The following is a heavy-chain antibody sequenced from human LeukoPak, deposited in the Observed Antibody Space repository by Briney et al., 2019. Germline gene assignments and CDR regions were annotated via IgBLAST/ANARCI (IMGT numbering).Heavy chain of an antibody. CDR3: ARVEANWFDP. CDR2: IYYSGST. D-gene: IGHD3-3*01. J-gene: IGHJ5*02. V-gene: IGHV4-59*01. CDR1: GGSISSYY. Sequence: SETLSLTCTVSGGSISSYYWSWIRQPPGKGLEWIGYIYYSGSTNYNPSLKSRVTISVDTSKNQFSLKLSSVTAADTAVYYCARVEANWFDPWGQGTLVSVSS.